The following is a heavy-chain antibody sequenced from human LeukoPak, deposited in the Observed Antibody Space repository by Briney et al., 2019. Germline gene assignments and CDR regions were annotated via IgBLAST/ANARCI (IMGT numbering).Heavy chain of an antibody. J-gene: IGHJ3*02. CDR2: INWNGGRT. D-gene: IGHD3-16*01. V-gene: IGHV3-20*04. CDR3: AILGGVDAFDI. Sequence: GGSLRPSCVASGFTFDDYGMSWVRQAPGKGLEWVSAINWNGGRTGYADSVKGRFTTSRATAKNSLYLQMKSLRAEDTALYYCAILGGVDAFDIWGQGTMVTVSS. CDR1: GFTFDDYG.